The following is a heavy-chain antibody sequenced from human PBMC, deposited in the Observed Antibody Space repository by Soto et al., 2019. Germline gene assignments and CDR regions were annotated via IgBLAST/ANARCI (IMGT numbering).Heavy chain of an antibody. CDR2: ISYDGSNK. J-gene: IGHJ6*02. CDR3: AVSLDYYYGMDV. D-gene: IGHD2-15*01. V-gene: IGHV3-30-3*01. Sequence: GGSLRLSCAASGFTFSSYAMHWVRQAPGKGLEWVAVISYDGSNKYYADSVKGRFTISRDNSKNTLYLQMNSLRAEDTAVYYCAVSLDYYYGMDVWGQGTTVTVSS. CDR1: GFTFSSYA.